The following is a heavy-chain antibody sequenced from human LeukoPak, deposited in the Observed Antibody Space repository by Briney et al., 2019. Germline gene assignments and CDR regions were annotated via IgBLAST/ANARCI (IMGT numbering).Heavy chain of an antibody. D-gene: IGHD3-22*01. CDR3: ARDRTYYYDSSGDAFDI. Sequence: PSETLSLTCTVSGGSISSSSYYWGWIRQPPGKGLEWVSYISSSSSTIYYADSVKGRFTISGDNAKNSLYLQMNSLRAEDTAVYYCARDRTYYYDSSGDAFDIWGQGTMVTVSS. CDR1: GGSISSSS. CDR2: ISSSSSTI. V-gene: IGHV3-48*01. J-gene: IGHJ3*02.